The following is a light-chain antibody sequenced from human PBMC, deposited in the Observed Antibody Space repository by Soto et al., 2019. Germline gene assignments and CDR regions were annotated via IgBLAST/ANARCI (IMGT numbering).Light chain of an antibody. CDR2: EVG. CDR3: CSYAGSGEV. V-gene: IGLV2-23*02. J-gene: IGLJ1*01. CDR1: NIDVGNYDL. Sequence: QSALTQPASVSGSPGQSITISCSGTNIDVGNYDLVSWYQQLPGKAPKLMLYEVGSRPSGVSYRFSGSKSGNTASLTISELQAEDEADYYCCSYAGSGEVFGTGTKVTVL.